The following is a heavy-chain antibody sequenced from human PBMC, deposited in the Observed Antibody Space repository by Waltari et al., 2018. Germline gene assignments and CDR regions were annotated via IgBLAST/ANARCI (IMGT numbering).Heavy chain of an antibody. J-gene: IGHJ5*02. CDR3: AREGYYGSGTTS. CDR2: IYTSGST. V-gene: IGHV4-61*02. Sequence: QVQLQESGPGLVKPSQTLSLTCTVSGGSISSGSYYWSWIRQPAGKGLEWIGRIYTSGSTNYNPSLKSRVTISVDTSKNQFSLKLSSVTAADTAVYDCAREGYYGSGTTSWGQGTLVTVSA. CDR1: GGSISSGSYY. D-gene: IGHD3-10*01.